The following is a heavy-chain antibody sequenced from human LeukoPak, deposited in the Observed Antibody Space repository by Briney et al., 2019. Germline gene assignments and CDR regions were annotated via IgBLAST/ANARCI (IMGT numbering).Heavy chain of an antibody. V-gene: IGHV4-59*01. D-gene: IGHD1-14*01. CDR1: GGSIRGSY. Sequence: SETLSLTCTVSGGSIRGSYWSWIRQPAGKGLEWIGYIYYSGSTNYNPSLKSRVTISVDTSKNQFSLKLSSVTAADTAVYYCARQTSGYYYYMDVWGKGTTVTVSS. CDR3: ARQTSGYYYYMDV. J-gene: IGHJ6*03. CDR2: IYYSGST.